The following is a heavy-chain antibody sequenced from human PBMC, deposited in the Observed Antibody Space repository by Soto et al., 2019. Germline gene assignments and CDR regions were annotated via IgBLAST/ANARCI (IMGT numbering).Heavy chain of an antibody. CDR1: GFSLSTSGVG. Sequence: QITLKESGPTLVKPTQTLTLTCTFSGFSLSTSGVGVGWIRQPPGKALEWLALIYWDDDKRYSPSLKSRLTLTKDTSKNQVVLTMTNMDPVDTATYYCAHSALHMITFGGVGVTGYDYWGQGTLVTVSS. CDR2: IYWDDDK. J-gene: IGHJ4*02. CDR3: AHSALHMITFGGVGVTGYDY. D-gene: IGHD3-16*01. V-gene: IGHV2-5*02.